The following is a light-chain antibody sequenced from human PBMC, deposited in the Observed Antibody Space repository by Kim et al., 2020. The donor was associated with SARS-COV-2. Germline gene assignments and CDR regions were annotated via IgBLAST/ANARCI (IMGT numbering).Light chain of an antibody. J-gene: IGKJ2*01. Sequence: SVSPGERAARPCRARQSVSSNLAWYQENPGQAPRLLIYGASTRATGIPARFSGSGSGTEFALTISSLQSEDFAVYYCQQYNNWPYTFGQGTKLEI. CDR2: GAS. CDR1: QSVSSN. V-gene: IGKV3-15*01. CDR3: QQYNNWPYT.